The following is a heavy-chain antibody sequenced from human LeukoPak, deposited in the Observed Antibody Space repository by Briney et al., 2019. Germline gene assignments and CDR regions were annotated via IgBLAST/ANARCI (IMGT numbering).Heavy chain of an antibody. D-gene: IGHD3-22*01. J-gene: IGHJ6*02. CDR1: GGTFSSYA. V-gene: IGHV1-69*04. Sequence: ASVKVSCKASGGTFSSYAISWVRQAPGQGLEWMGRIIPILGIANYAQKFQGRVTITEDKSTSTAYMELSSLRSEDTAVYYCARAQNYYDSSGYYYKDYYYGMDVWGQGTTVTVSS. CDR3: ARAQNYYDSSGYYYKDYYYGMDV. CDR2: IIPILGIA.